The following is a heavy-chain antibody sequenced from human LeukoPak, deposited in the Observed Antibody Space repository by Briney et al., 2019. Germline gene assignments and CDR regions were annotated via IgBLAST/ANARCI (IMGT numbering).Heavy chain of an antibody. CDR1: GFTFDDA. Sequence: GRSLRLSCAASGFTFDDAMHWVRQAPGKGLEWVSGISWNSGSVVYAASVKGRFTISRDNAKNSLYLQMNSLRAEDTAFYYCAKDRSFSGYDSLDYWGQGTLVTVSS. J-gene: IGHJ4*02. CDR3: AKDRSFSGYDSLDY. D-gene: IGHD5-12*01. V-gene: IGHV3-9*01. CDR2: ISWNSGSV.